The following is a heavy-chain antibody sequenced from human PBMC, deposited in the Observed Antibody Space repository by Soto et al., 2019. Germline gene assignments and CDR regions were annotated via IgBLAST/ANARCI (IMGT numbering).Heavy chain of an antibody. V-gene: IGHV1-2*02. CDR2: INPNNGAT. CDR1: RYIFTGYF. D-gene: IGHD1-1*01. CDR3: ASHDPGARFDP. Sequence: VPLVPSGAEVKKPGASVKVSCKAPRYIFTGYFLHWVRQAPGQGLEWMGWINPNNGATHYGLSFQGRVTMTRDTSISTAYMELSSLRSDDTAVYYCASHDPGARFDPWGQGTLVIVSS. J-gene: IGHJ5*02.